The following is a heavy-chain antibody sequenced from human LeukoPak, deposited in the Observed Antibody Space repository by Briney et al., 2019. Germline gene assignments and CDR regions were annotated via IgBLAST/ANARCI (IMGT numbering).Heavy chain of an antibody. CDR1: GGTFSSYA. D-gene: IGHD2-15*01. CDR2: INPNSGGT. CDR3: ARAKGYCSGGSCKGAPGY. V-gene: IGHV1-2*04. Sequence: ASVKVSCKASGGTFSSYAISWVRQAPGQGLEWMGWINPNSGGTNYAQKFQGWVTMTRDTSISTAYMELSRLRSDDTAVYYCARAKGYCSGGSCKGAPGYWGQGTLVTVSS. J-gene: IGHJ4*02.